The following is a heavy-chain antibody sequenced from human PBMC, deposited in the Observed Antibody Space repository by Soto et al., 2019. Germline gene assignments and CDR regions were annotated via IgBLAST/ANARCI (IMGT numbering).Heavy chain of an antibody. V-gene: IGHV3-23*01. J-gene: IGHJ4*02. CDR3: AKKSLGTYFDY. D-gene: IGHD7-27*01. Sequence: EVQLLESGGGLVQPGSLRLSCAASGFTFTNYVMSWVRQAPGKGLEWVSVISGSGSSTYYADSVKGRFTISRDNSKNTLYLQMNSLRAEDTAVYYCAKKSLGTYFDYWGQGTLVTVSS. CDR1: GFTFTNYV. CDR2: ISGSGSST.